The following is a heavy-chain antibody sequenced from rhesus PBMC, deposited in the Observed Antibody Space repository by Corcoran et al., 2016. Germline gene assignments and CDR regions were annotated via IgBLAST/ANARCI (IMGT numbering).Heavy chain of an antibody. CDR3: AREGGF. CDR1: GGSISSSY. V-gene: IGHV4-169*02. J-gene: IGHJ1*01. D-gene: IGHD1-44*02. Sequence: QVQLQESGPGLVKPSETLSVTCAVSGGSISSSYWSWIRQAPGKGLAWIGYIYGSGSSTNYNPSLKIRVTLSVDTSKNQLSLKLSSVTTADTAVYYCAREGGFWGQGALVTVSS. CDR2: IYGSGSST.